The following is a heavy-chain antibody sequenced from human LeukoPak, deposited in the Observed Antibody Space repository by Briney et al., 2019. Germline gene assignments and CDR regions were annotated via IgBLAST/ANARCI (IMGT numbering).Heavy chain of an antibody. D-gene: IGHD6-6*01. CDR2: IIPILGIA. Sequence: ASVKVSCKASGGTFSSYSISWVRQPPGQRLEWMGRIIPILGIANYAQKFQGRVTITADKSTSTAYMELSSLRSEDTAVYYCASGGRSSRMDVWGQGTTVTVSS. V-gene: IGHV1-69*02. CDR3: ASGGRSSRMDV. J-gene: IGHJ6*02. CDR1: GGTFSSYS.